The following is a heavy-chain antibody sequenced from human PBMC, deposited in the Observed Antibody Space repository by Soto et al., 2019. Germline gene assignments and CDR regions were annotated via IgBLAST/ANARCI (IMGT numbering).Heavy chain of an antibody. V-gene: IGHV3-21*06. CDR3: ARARVYATGPLDF. CDR2: ISSSSDYI. CDR1: GFTFTSYT. Sequence: GGSLRLSCAASGFTFTSYTMNWVRQAPGKGLEWVSSISSSSDYIYYADSMKGRVTISRGNAKNSLFLDMNSLTGEDTAVYYCARARVYATGPLDFWGQGTLVTVSS. D-gene: IGHD6-13*01. J-gene: IGHJ4*02.